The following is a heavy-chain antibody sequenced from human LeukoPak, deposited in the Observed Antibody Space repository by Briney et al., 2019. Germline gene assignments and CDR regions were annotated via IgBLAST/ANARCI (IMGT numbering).Heavy chain of an antibody. Sequence: SETLSLTCTVSGGSISTYYWNWIRQPPGKGLEWVGYIHYSGNTNCNPSLKNRVTISVDTSKNQFSLKLTSVTAEDTAVYFCAGLRFLEWLFPWFDPWGQGTLVTVSS. D-gene: IGHD3-3*01. J-gene: IGHJ5*02. V-gene: IGHV4-59*01. CDR3: AGLRFLEWLFPWFDP. CDR1: GGSISTYY. CDR2: IHYSGNT.